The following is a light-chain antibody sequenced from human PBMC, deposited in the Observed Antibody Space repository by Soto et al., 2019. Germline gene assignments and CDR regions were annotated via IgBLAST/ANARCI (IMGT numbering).Light chain of an antibody. CDR3: SSFRSSSTLPDV. Sequence: QSVLTQPASVSGSPGQSITISCTGTSSDVGGYDYVSWYQQYPGKAPKLIIYEVTNRPSGVSNRFSGSKSGNTASLTISGLRAEDEADYYCSSFRSSSTLPDVFGTGTKGTV. J-gene: IGLJ1*01. V-gene: IGLV2-14*01. CDR2: EVT. CDR1: SSDVGGYDY.